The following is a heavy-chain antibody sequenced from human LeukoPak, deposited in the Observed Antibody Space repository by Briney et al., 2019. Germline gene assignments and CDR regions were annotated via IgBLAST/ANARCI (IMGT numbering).Heavy chain of an antibody. Sequence: SETLSLTCTVSGGSMSSYYWSWIRQPAGKGLEWIGRIYSSGSTNYNPSLKSRVTISVDKSKNQFSLKLSSVTAADTAVYYCARGSNWAFVYWGQGILVTVSS. D-gene: IGHD6-13*01. CDR1: GGSMSSYY. CDR3: ARGSNWAFVY. J-gene: IGHJ4*02. CDR2: IYSSGST. V-gene: IGHV4-4*07.